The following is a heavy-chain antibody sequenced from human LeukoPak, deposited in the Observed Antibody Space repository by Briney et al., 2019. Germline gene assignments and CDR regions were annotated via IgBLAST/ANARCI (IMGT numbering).Heavy chain of an antibody. V-gene: IGHV4-61*02. Sequence: SETLSLTCTVSGDSITGGDYYWSWIRQPAGKGLEWIGRIYSSGSTQYSPSLQYNPSLKSRVTISSDTSRNQFSLNLNSVTAADTAIYYCAKDRQVAGMGVSSFEYWGQGTPVTVSS. J-gene: IGHJ4*02. CDR2: IYSSGSTQYSPSL. D-gene: IGHD6-19*01. CDR1: GDSITGGDYY. CDR3: AKDRQVAGMGVSSFEY.